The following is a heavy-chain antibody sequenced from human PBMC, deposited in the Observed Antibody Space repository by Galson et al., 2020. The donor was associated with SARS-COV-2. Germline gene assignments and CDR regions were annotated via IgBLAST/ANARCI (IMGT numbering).Heavy chain of an antibody. J-gene: IGHJ4*02. CDR1: GFTFDDYV. V-gene: IGHV3-9*01. D-gene: IGHD6-6*01. CDR3: AKASHLDVAARPAFDF. CDR2: ISWSGGNT. Sequence: PGGSLRLSCTASGFTFDDYVMHWVRQVPGNGLEWVSGISWSGGNTVYADSVMGRFTVSRDNGKNTLFLQMNSLRTEDTALYYCAKASHLDVAARPAFDFWGQGTLVTVSS.